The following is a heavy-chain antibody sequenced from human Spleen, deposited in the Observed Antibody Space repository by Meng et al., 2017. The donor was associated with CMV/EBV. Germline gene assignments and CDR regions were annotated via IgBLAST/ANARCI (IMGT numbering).Heavy chain of an antibody. CDR3: ARSQSTVRGAGRTIWFES. J-gene: IGHJ5*01. CDR2: IYYGGDT. V-gene: IGHV4-39*07. CDR1: GGSITSSTYY. D-gene: IGHD3-10*01. Sequence: GSLRLSCTVSGGSITSSTYYWAWIRQPPGKGLEWIGTIYYGGDTYYNPSLKSRVTISVDTSKNQFSLKLSSVTAADTAVYYCARSQSTVRGAGRTIWFESWGQGTLVTVSS.